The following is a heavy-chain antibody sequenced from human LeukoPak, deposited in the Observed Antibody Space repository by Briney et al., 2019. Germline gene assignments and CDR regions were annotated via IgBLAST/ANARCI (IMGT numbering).Heavy chain of an antibody. CDR2: IYYSGST. J-gene: IGHJ4*02. CDR1: GGSISSSSYY. Sequence: PSETLSLTCTVSGGSISSSSYYWGWIRQPPGKGLEWIGSIYYSGSTYYNPSLKSRVTISVDTSKNQFSLKLSSVTAEDTAVYYCAKDIQSILTVTTGDYWGQGTLVTVSS. V-gene: IGHV4-39*07. CDR3: AKDIQSILTVTTGDY. D-gene: IGHD4-17*01.